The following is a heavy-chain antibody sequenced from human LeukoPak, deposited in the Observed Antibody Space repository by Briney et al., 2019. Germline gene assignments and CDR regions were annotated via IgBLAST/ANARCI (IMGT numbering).Heavy chain of an antibody. D-gene: IGHD2-15*01. CDR3: ARDMLYCRGGSCYSSDRFDY. CDR2: INPNSGGT. J-gene: IGHJ4*02. Sequence: ASVKVSCKASGYTFTGYYMHWVRQAPGQGVEGMGWINPNSGGTNYAQKFQGRVTLTRDTSISTAYMELSRLRSDDTAVYYCARDMLYCRGGSCYSSDRFDYWGQGTLVTVSS. CDR1: GYTFTGYY. V-gene: IGHV1-2*02.